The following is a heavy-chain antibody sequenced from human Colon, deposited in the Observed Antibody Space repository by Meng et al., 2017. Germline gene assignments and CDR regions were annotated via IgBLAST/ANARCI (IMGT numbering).Heavy chain of an antibody. V-gene: IGHV1-8*01. Sequence: QVQLVQSGAEVKRPGASVRVSCKASGYTFTALDINWVRQATGQGLEWMGWINPNSGETGYAQKFQGRFTMTRDTSISTFYVELSSLTSDDTAVYYCARGIWEGFDYWGQGALVTVSS. D-gene: IGHD1-26*01. CDR2: INPNSGET. J-gene: IGHJ4*02. CDR1: GYTFTALD. CDR3: ARGIWEGFDY.